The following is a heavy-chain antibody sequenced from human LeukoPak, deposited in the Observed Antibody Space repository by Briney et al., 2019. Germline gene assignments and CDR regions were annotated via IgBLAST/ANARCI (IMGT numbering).Heavy chain of an antibody. CDR2: IYTSGST. CDR1: GGSISSGSYY. V-gene: IGHV4-61*02. Sequence: SETLSLTCTVSGGSISSGSYYWTWVRQPAGKGLEWIGRIYTSGSTNYNPSLKSRVTISVDTSKNQFYLKLSSVTAADTAVYYCARASSISWSSGWFDPWGQGTLVTVSS. CDR3: ARASSISWSSGWFDP. D-gene: IGHD6-13*01. J-gene: IGHJ5*02.